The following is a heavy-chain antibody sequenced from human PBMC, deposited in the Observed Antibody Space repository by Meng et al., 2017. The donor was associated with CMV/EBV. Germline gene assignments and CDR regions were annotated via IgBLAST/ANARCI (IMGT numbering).Heavy chain of an antibody. V-gene: IGHV4-34*01. J-gene: IGHJ4*02. CDR3: ARGEGEHFDWLFGYYFDY. CDR1: GGSFSGYY. Sequence: SQTRSLTGAVYGGSFSGYYWSWIRQPPGKGLEWIGEINHSGSTNYNPSLKSRVTISVDTSKNQFSLKLSSVTAADTAVYYCARGEGEHFDWLFGYYFDYWGQGTLVTVSS. D-gene: IGHD3-9*01. CDR2: INHSGST.